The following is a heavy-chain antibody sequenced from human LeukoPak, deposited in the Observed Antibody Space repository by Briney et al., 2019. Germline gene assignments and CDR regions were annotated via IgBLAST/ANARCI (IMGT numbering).Heavy chain of an antibody. CDR1: GFTFSNYG. J-gene: IGHJ4*02. CDR3: AKGVWFGELFGIWGY. Sequence: GGSLRLSRAASGFTFSNYGMNWVRQAPGKGLEWVSSISSSSSYIYYADSVKGRFTISRDNSKNTLYLQMNSLRAEDTAVYYCAKGVWFGELFGIWGYWGQGTLVTVSS. V-gene: IGHV3-23*01. D-gene: IGHD3-10*01. CDR2: ISSSSSYI.